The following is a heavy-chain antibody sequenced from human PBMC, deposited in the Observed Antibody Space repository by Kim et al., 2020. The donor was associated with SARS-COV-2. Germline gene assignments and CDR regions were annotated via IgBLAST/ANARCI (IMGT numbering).Heavy chain of an antibody. V-gene: IGHV3-33*01. CDR2: IWYDGSNK. Sequence: GGSLRLSCAASGFTFSSYGMHWVRQAPGKGLEWVAVIWYDGSNKYYADSVKGRFTISRDNSKNTLYLQMNSLRAEDTAVYYCARARIVGATDAFDIWGQGTMVTVSS. CDR1: GFTFSSYG. D-gene: IGHD1-26*01. CDR3: ARARIVGATDAFDI. J-gene: IGHJ3*02.